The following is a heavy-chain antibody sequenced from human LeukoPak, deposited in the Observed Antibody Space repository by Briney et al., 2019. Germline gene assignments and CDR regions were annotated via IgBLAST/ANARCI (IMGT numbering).Heavy chain of an antibody. V-gene: IGHV3-23*01. CDR2: ISDSGGNT. J-gene: IGHJ4*02. CDR1: GFTFSGYA. D-gene: IGHD5-12*01. Sequence: PGGSLRLSCAASGFTFSGYAMTWVRQAPGKGLQWVSTISDSGGNTYYADSVKGRFTISRDNSKNTLYLQMKSLRAEDTAVYYCAREDGGYDDYWGQGILVTVSS. CDR3: AREDGGYDDY.